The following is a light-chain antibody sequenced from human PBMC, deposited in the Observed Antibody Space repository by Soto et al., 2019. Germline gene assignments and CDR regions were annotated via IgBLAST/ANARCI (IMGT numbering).Light chain of an antibody. CDR2: DTS. V-gene: IGKV3-15*01. J-gene: IGKJ1*01. CDR3: QQYGSSGT. CDR1: QSISSN. Sequence: EIVMTQSPDMLSVSPGERATLSCRVSQSISSNLAWYQQKPGQAPRLLIYDTSTRATSIPARFSGSGSGTEFTLTISSLQSEDFAVYYCQQYGSSGTFGQGTKVDI.